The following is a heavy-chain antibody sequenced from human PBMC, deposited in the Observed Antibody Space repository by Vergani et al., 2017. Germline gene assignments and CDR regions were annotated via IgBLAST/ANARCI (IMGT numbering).Heavy chain of an antibody. D-gene: IGHD2-15*01. V-gene: IGHV1-58*01. Sequence: QLVQSGAEVKKPGTSVKVSCKASGFTFTSSAVQWVRQARGQRLEWIGWTVVGSGNTNYAQKFQERVTITRDMSTSTAYMELSSLRSEDTAVYYCAASDPYCSGGSCYSYSYYYYGMDVWGQGTTVTVSS. CDR1: GFTFTSSA. CDR2: TVVGSGNT. CDR3: AASDPYCSGGSCYSYSYYYYGMDV. J-gene: IGHJ6*02.